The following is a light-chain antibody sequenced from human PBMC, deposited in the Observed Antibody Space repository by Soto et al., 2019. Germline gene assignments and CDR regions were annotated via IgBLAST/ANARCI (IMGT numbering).Light chain of an antibody. CDR3: QQCNSYPLT. CDR1: QSISIR. V-gene: IGKV1-5*03. Sequence: DVQMTQSPSTLSASVGDRVTITCRASQSISIRLAWYQQKPGKAPKLLIYTASILESGVPARFSGSESGTEFTLTISSLQPEDFATYYCQQCNSYPLTFGQGTNLDIK. J-gene: IGKJ2*01. CDR2: TAS.